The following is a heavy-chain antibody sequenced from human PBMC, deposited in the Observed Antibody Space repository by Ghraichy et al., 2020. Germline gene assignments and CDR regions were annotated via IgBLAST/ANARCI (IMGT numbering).Heavy chain of an antibody. CDR3: ARRVDTGGVYFDY. J-gene: IGHJ4*02. D-gene: IGHD5-18*01. Sequence: SQTLSLTCTVSGGSISSSSYFWGWIRQPPGKGLKWIGTIYYSGSTYYNPSLKSRVTISVDTSKKQFSLKLTSVTAADTAVYYCARRVDTGGVYFDYWGQGTLVTVSS. CDR2: IYYSGST. V-gene: IGHV4-39*01. CDR1: GGSISSSSYF.